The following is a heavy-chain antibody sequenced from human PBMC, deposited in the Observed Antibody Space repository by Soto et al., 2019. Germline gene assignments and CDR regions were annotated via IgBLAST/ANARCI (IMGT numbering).Heavy chain of an antibody. CDR3: ARSADYYGSGSYYKSPYYYYGMDV. V-gene: IGHV1-69*06. J-gene: IGHJ6*02. D-gene: IGHD3-10*01. Sequence: SVKVSCKASGGTFSSYAISWVRQAPGQGLEWMGGIIPIFGTANYAQKFQGRVTITADKSTSTAYMELSSLRSEDTAVYYCARSADYYGSGSYYKSPYYYYGMDVWGQGTTVTVSS. CDR1: GGTFSSYA. CDR2: IIPIFGTA.